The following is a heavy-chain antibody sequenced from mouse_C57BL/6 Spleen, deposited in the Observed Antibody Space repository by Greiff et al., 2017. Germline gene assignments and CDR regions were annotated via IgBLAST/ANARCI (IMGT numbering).Heavy chain of an antibody. CDR3: THYGSSYNFDY. D-gene: IGHD1-1*01. CDR2: IDPETGGT. CDR1: GYTFTDYE. J-gene: IGHJ2*01. Sequence: QVQLKESGAELVRPGASVTLSCKASGYTFTDYEMHWVKQTPVHGLEWIGAIDPETGGTAYNQKFKGKAILTADKSSSTAYMELRSLTSEDSAVYYCTHYGSSYNFDYWGQGTTLTVSS. V-gene: IGHV1-15*01.